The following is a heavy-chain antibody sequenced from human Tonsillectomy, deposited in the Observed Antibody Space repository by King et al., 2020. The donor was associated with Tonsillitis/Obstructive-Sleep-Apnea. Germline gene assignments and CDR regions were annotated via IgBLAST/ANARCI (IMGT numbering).Heavy chain of an antibody. Sequence: VQLVESGGGLVQPGGSLRLSCAASGFTFSSYAMHWVRQGPGKGLEYVSAISSNGGSTYYANSVKGRFTISRDNSKNTLYLQMGSLRAEDMAVYYCAGSASYCTNGVCYPSAFDIWGQGTMVTVSS. CDR3: AGSASYCTNGVCYPSAFDI. CDR1: GFTFSSYA. V-gene: IGHV3-64*01. J-gene: IGHJ3*02. CDR2: ISSNGGST. D-gene: IGHD2-8*01.